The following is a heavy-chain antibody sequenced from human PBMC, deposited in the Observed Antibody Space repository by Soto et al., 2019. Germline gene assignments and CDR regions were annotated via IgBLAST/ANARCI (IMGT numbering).Heavy chain of an antibody. CDR2: IIPILGIA. CDR3: ARAGSNYDILTGYLDY. V-gene: IGHV1-69*02. CDR1: GGTFSSYT. D-gene: IGHD3-9*01. Sequence: QVQLVQSGAEVQKPGSSVKVSCKASGGTFSSYTISWVRQAPGQGLEWMGRIIPILGIANYAQKFQGRVTITADKSTSTAYKELSRLRSEDTAVYYCARAGSNYDILTGYLDYWGQGTLVTVSS. J-gene: IGHJ4*02.